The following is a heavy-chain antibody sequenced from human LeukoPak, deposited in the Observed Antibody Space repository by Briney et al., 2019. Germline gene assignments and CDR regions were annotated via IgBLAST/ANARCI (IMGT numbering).Heavy chain of an antibody. D-gene: IGHD5-12*01. J-gene: IGHJ4*02. CDR3: ARVLVQGNGYSGYDEPFDY. CDR2: INHSGST. V-gene: IGHV4-34*01. Sequence: SETLSLTCAVYGGSFSGYYWSWIRQPPGKGLEWVGEINHSGSTNYNPSLKSRVTISVDTSKNQFSLKLSSVTAADTAVYYCARVLVQGNGYSGYDEPFDYWGQGALVTVSS. CDR1: GGSFSGYY.